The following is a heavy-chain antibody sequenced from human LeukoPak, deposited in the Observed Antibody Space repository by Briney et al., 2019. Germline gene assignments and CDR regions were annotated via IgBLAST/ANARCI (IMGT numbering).Heavy chain of an antibody. CDR1: GGSFSGYY. D-gene: IGHD3-10*01. J-gene: IGHJ4*02. V-gene: IGHV4-34*01. CDR2: INHSGST. Sequence: PSETLSLTCAVYGGSFSGYYWSWIRQPPGKGLEWIGEINHSGSTNYNSSLKSRVTISVDTSKNQFSLKLSSVTAADTAVYYCARVTGYWGQGTLVTVSS. CDR3: ARVTGY.